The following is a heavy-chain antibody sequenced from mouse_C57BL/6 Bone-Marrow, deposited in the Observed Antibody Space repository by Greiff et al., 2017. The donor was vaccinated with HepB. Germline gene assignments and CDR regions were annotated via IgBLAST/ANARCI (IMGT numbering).Heavy chain of an antibody. J-gene: IGHJ3*01. Sequence: VQLQQPGAELVRPGTSVKLSCKASGYTFTSYWMHWVKQRPGQGLEWIGVIDPSDSYTNYNQKFKGKATLTVDTSSSTAYMQLSSLTSEDSAVYYCARLSNGFAYWGQGTLVTVSA. CDR2: IDPSDSYT. CDR3: ARLSNGFAY. CDR1: GYTFTSYW. V-gene: IGHV1-59*01.